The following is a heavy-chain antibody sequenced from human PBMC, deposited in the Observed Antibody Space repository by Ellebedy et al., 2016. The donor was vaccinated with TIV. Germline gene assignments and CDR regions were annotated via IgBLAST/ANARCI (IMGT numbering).Heavy chain of an antibody. CDR2: INHSGST. CDR3: ARRRGYGRTPDMYYYHYGMDV. CDR1: GGSFSGYY. Sequence: SETLSLTCAVYGGSFSGYYWTWIRQPPGKGLEWIGEINHSGSTNYHSSLKSRVTISVDTSKNQFSLNLSSVTAADTAVYYCARRRGYGRTPDMYYYHYGMDVWGQGTTVSVSS. J-gene: IGHJ6*02. D-gene: IGHD5-18*01. V-gene: IGHV4-34*01.